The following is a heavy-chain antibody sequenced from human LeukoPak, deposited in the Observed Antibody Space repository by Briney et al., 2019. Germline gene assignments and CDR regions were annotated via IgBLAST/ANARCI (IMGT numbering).Heavy chain of an antibody. V-gene: IGHV4-34*01. D-gene: IGHD1-14*01. J-gene: IGHJ3*02. CDR1: GGSFSGYY. CDR2: INHSGST. Sequence: SETLSLTCAVYGGSFSGYYWSWIRQPPGKGLEWIGEINHSGSTNYNPSLKSRVTISVDTSKNQFSLKLSSVTAADTAVYYCARDPPLTSNAFDIWGQGTMVTVSS. CDR3: ARDPPLTSNAFDI.